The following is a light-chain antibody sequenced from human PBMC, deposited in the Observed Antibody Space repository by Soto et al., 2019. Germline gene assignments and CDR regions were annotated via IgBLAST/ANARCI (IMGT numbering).Light chain of an antibody. Sequence: QSVLTQPHSVSVSPGQSVAISCSGTSSDVGGYNYVSWYQQHPGKAPKLIIFDVNKRPSWVPDRFSGSKSGSTASLSISGLQAEDEADYYCCSYGGSFYVVGTGTKVTVL. V-gene: IGLV2-11*01. CDR3: CSYGGSFYV. CDR1: SSDVGGYNY. J-gene: IGLJ1*01. CDR2: DVN.